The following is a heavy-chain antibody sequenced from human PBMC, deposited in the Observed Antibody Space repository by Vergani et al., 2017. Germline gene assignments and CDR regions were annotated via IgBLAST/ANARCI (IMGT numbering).Heavy chain of an antibody. CDR1: GGTFSSYA. V-gene: IGHV1-69*18. Sequence: QVQLVQSGAEVKKPGSSVKVSCKASGGTFSSYAISWVRQAPGQGLEWMGRIIPIFGTANYAQKFQGSVTITADESTSTAYMELSSLRSEDTDVYYCAKPSASPDLWSGEGFDYWGQGTLVTVSS. CDR3: AKPSASPDLWSGEGFDY. J-gene: IGHJ4*02. CDR2: IIPIFGTA. D-gene: IGHD3-3*01.